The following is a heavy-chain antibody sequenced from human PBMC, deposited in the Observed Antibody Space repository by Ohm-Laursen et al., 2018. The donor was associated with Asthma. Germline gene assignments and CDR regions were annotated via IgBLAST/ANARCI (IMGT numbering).Heavy chain of an antibody. D-gene: IGHD3-16*01. J-gene: IGHJ4*02. CDR1: GYTFSRYS. CDR2: ISTASSFI. CDR3: ARSWGGSDY. V-gene: IGHV3-21*01. Sequence: SLRLSCAASGYTFSRYSIHWVRQFPGKGLEWVASISTASSFIYYADSVRGRFTTSRDNAKNSLYLQMHSLRPEDTAVYYCARSWGGSDYWGQGTLVTVSS.